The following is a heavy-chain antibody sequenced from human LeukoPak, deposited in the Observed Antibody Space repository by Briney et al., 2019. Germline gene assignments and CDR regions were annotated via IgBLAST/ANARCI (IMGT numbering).Heavy chain of an antibody. D-gene: IGHD1-26*01. Sequence: SEALSLTCSVSGGSISSSNSFWGWIRQPPGKGLEWIGSISYSGNTYYNPSLKSRVTISVDTSKNQFSLKLSSVTAADTAVYYCARAVGATDYWGQGTLVTVSS. J-gene: IGHJ4*02. CDR1: GGSISSSNSF. V-gene: IGHV4-39*07. CDR3: ARAVGATDY. CDR2: ISYSGNT.